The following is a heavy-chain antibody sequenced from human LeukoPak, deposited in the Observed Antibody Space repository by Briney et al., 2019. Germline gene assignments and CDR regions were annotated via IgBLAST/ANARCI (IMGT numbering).Heavy chain of an antibody. CDR3: ARGVAVAATEEFFDY. CDR2: IYSGGST. Sequence: GGSLRLSCAASGFTVSSNYMSWVRQAPGKGLEWVSVIYSGGSTYYADSVKGRFTISRDNSKNTLYLQMNSLRAEDTAVYYCARGVAVAATEEFFDYWGQGTLVTVSS. CDR1: GFTVSSNY. D-gene: IGHD6-19*01. V-gene: IGHV3-53*01. J-gene: IGHJ4*02.